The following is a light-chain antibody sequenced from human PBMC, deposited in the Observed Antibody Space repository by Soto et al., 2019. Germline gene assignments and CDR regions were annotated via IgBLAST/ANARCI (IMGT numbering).Light chain of an antibody. CDR1: QSVSSN. J-gene: IGKJ1*01. CDR2: GAS. V-gene: IGKV3-15*01. CDR3: QQYKNGWS. Sequence: EIVITQSPATLSVSPGERATLSCRASQSVSSNLAWYQQKPGQAPRLLIYGASTRATGIPARFSGSGSGIEFILTISSLQSEDFAVYYCQQYKNGWSFGQGAKVEIK.